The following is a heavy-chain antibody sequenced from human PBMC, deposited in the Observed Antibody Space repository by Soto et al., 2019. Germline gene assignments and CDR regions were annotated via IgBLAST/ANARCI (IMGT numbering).Heavy chain of an antibody. V-gene: IGHV1-3*01. D-gene: IGHD4-17*01. J-gene: IGHJ4*02. Sequence: GASVQVSCKASGYTFTYYALHCVRQAPGHGLEWMGWINSANGNTKYSQKFQGRVTITSDTSASTAYMEVNSLTSEDTAVYYCAREVGYGDYLDWGQGTLVTVSS. CDR3: AREVGYGDYLD. CDR1: GYTFTYYA. CDR2: INSANGNT.